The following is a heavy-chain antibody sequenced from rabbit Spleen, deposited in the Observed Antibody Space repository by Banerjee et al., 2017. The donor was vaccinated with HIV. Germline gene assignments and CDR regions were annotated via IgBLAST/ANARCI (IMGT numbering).Heavy chain of an antibody. CDR1: GLDFSSDYY. D-gene: IGHD8-1*01. Sequence: QSLEESGGGLVQPEGSLTLTCTASGLDFSSDYYICWVRQAPGKGLEWIACIYGGDIHSTAYASWAKGRFTISKTSSTTVTLQMTSLTAADTATYFCARDTGTSFSTYGMDLWGQGTLVTVS. J-gene: IGHJ6*01. CDR3: ARDTGTSFSTYGMDL. CDR2: IYGGDIHST. V-gene: IGHV1S40*01.